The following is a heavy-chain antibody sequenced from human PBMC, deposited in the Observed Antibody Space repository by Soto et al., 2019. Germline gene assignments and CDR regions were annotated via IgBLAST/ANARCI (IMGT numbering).Heavy chain of an antibody. J-gene: IGHJ5*01. V-gene: IGHV1-18*04. CDR1: GYSFINYG. D-gene: IGHD5-12*01. CDR2: ISGSNGAT. Sequence: VKLVQSGAEVKKPGASVKVSCKFSGYSFINYGMTWVRQAPGQGLEWMGWISGSNGATNYAQRFKGRVTLTTDTSTNTAYMELRSLRLDDTAVYYCARDSKWLIINGNWFDSWGQGTRVTVSP. CDR3: ARDSKWLIINGNWFDS.